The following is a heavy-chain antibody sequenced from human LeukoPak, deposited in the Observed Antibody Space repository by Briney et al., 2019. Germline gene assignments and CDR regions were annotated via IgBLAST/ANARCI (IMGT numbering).Heavy chain of an antibody. CDR1: GFTFSLYH. J-gene: IGHJ3*02. CDR2: ISGSSTDI. CDR3: TRDRYFFDSSGYPYDI. Sequence: GGALRLSCAASGFTFSLYHMNRVRQAPGKGLEWVSPISGSSTDIFYADSLRGRFTISRDNAKNSLHLQMNYLGVEDTAVYYCTRDRYFFDSSGYPYDIWGRGTMVTVSS. D-gene: IGHD3-22*01. V-gene: IGHV3-21*01.